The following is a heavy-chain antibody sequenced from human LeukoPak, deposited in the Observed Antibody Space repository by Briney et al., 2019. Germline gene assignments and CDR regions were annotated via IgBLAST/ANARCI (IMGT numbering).Heavy chain of an antibody. V-gene: IGHV4-39*01. CDR1: GGSISSGSYY. Sequence: SETLSLTCTVSGGSISSGSYYWSWIRQPPGKGLEWIGSIYHSGSTYYNPSLKSRVTISVDTSKNQFSLKLSSVTAADTAVYYCARHSYYYYYYIDVWGQGTTVTVSS. J-gene: IGHJ6*03. CDR2: IYHSGST. CDR3: ARHSYYYYYYIDV.